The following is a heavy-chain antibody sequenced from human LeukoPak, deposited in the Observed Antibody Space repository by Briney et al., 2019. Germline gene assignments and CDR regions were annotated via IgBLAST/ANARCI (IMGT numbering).Heavy chain of an antibody. CDR1: GFTFSSYA. Sequence: PGRSLRLSCAAPGFTFSSYAMHWVRQAPGKGLEWVAVISYDGSNKYYADSVKGRFTISRDNSKNTLYLQMNSLRAEDTAVYYCAREVVVVAYDVFDIWGQGTMVTVSS. CDR3: AREVVVVAYDVFDI. D-gene: IGHD2-15*01. J-gene: IGHJ3*02. CDR2: ISYDGSNK. V-gene: IGHV3-30-3*01.